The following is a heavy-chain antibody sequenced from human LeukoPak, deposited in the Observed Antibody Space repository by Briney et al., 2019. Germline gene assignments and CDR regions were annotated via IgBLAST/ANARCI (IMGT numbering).Heavy chain of an antibody. D-gene: IGHD4-17*01. CDR3: ATDLSAYGAMDV. Sequence: ASVKVPCKVSGYTLTELSMHWVRQAPGKGLEWMGGFDPEDGETIYAQKFQGRVTMTEDTSTDTAYMELSSLRSEDTAVYYCATDLSAYGAMDVWGKGTTVTVSS. V-gene: IGHV1-24*01. CDR1: GYTLTELS. J-gene: IGHJ6*03. CDR2: FDPEDGET.